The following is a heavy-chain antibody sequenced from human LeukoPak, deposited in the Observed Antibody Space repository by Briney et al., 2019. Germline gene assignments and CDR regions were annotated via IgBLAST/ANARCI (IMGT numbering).Heavy chain of an antibody. V-gene: IGHV1-8*03. D-gene: IGHD3-10*01. Sequence: ASVKVSCKASGYTFTSYDINWVRQATGQGLEWMGWMNPNSGNTGYAQKFQGRVTITRNTSISTAYMELSSLRAEDTAVYYCARESRPLKKAITMVRGVPTYYYYMDVWGKGTTVTVSS. J-gene: IGHJ6*03. CDR2: MNPNSGNT. CDR3: ARESRPLKKAITMVRGVPTYYYYMDV. CDR1: GYTFTSYD.